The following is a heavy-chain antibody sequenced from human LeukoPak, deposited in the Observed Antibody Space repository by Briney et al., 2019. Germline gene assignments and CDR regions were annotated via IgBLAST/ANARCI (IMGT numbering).Heavy chain of an antibody. CDR3: ARDSGTYFDSTGEWFDP. V-gene: IGHV3-11*01. D-gene: IGHD3-22*01. J-gene: IGHJ5*02. Sequence: PGGSLRLSCAASGFTFSDYYMSWIRQPPGKGLEWISFISSSTSTIYYADSVKGRFTISRDNAKNSLFLQMNSLTAEDTAVYYCARDSGTYFDSTGEWFDPWGQGTLVTVSS. CDR2: ISSSTSTI. CDR1: GFTFSDYY.